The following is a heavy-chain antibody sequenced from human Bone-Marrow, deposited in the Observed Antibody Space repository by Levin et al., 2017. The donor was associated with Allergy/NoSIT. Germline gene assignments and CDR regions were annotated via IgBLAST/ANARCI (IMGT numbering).Heavy chain of an antibody. CDR3: AREDASGLDV. CDR1: GFTFSVYD. CDR2: IGSPGDT. Sequence: SCAASGFTFSVYDMHWVRQVTGKGLEWLSSIGSPGDTFYSVSVKGRFTISRDNAKNRFYLQMGSLRVGDTAVYYCAREDASGLDVWGQGTTVTVFS. J-gene: IGHJ6*02. V-gene: IGHV3-13*01.